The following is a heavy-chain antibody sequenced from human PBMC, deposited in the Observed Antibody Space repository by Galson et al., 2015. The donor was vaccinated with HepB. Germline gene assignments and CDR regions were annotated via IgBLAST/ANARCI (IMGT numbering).Heavy chain of an antibody. CDR3: ARADIVVVPAAIEVVWFDP. V-gene: IGHV1-2*02. J-gene: IGHJ5*02. D-gene: IGHD2-2*01. CDR2: INPNSGGT. CDR1: GYTFTGYY. Sequence: SVKVSCKASGYTFTGYYMHWVRQAPGQGLEWMGWINPNSGGTNYAQKFQGRVTMTRDTSISTAYMELSRLRSDDTAVYYCARADIVVVPAAIEVVWFDPWGQGTLVTVSS.